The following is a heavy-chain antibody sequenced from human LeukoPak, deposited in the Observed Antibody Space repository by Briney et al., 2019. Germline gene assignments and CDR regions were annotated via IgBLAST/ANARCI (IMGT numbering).Heavy chain of an antibody. D-gene: IGHD2-15*01. CDR1: GGSISSSSYY. Sequence: SETLSLNCTVSGGSISSSSYYWTWIRQPPGKGLEWIGSVYYTGSTYYNPSLKSRVTISVDTSNKYFSLKLSSVTAADTAVYYCARTVVAATPSLDYWGQGTLVTVSS. J-gene: IGHJ4*02. V-gene: IGHV4-39*02. CDR3: ARTVVAATPSLDY. CDR2: VYYTGST.